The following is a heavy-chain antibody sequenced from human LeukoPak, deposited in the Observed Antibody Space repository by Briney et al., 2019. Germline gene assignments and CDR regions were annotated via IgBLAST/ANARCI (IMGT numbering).Heavy chain of an antibody. CDR3: ARGGTRITGTTRRTNLDY. V-gene: IGHV4-34*01. D-gene: IGHD1-7*01. CDR1: GGSFGGYY. Sequence: SETLSLTCAVYGGSFGGYYWSWIRQPPGKGLEWIGEINHSGSTNYNPSLKSRVTISVDTSKNQFSLKLSSVTAADTAVYYCARGGTRITGTTRRTNLDYWGQGTLVTVSS. CDR2: INHSGST. J-gene: IGHJ4*02.